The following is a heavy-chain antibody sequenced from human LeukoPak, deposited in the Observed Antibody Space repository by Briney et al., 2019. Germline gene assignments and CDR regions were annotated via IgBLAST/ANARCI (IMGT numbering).Heavy chain of an antibody. J-gene: IGHJ4*02. D-gene: IGHD3-10*01. CDR2: ITTGTDK. CDR3: ARDPGDHDY. V-gene: IGHV3-21*01. Sequence: GESLLLSFASSGFTFSGYSMNWVRQAPGKGLEWVSSITTGTDKFYADSVKGRFTISRDHAKNSLYLQMNSLRVEDTALYYCARDPGDHDYWGQGSLVTVSS. CDR1: GFTFSGYS.